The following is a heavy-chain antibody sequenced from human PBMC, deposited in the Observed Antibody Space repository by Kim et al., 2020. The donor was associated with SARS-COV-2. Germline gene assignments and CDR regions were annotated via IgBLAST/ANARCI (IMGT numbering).Heavy chain of an antibody. Sequence: GGSLRLSCAASGFTFSSYGMHWVRQAPGKGLEWVAVIWYDGSNKYYADSVKGRFTISRDNSKNTLYLQMNSLRAEDTAVYYCARATDYGDKWWFDPWGQGALVT. CDR1: GFTFSSYG. CDR2: IWYDGSNK. CDR3: ARATDYGDKWWFDP. V-gene: IGHV3-33*01. J-gene: IGHJ5*02. D-gene: IGHD4-17*01.